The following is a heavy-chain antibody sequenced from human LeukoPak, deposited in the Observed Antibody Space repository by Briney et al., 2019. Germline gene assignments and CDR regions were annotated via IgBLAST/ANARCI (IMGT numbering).Heavy chain of an antibody. V-gene: IGHV3-53*01. CDR2: IYSGGST. CDR3: ARGHTYYDFWSGYSPYFDY. D-gene: IGHD3-3*01. J-gene: IGHJ4*02. CDR1: GFTVSSNY. Sequence: GGSLRPSCAASGFTVSSNYMSWVRQAPGQGLEWVSVIYSGGSTYYADSVKGRFTISRDNSKNTLYLQMNSLRAEDTAVYYCARGHTYYDFWSGYSPYFDYWGQGTLVTVSS.